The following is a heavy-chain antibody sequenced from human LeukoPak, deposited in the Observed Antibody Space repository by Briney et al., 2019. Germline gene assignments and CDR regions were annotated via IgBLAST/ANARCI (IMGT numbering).Heavy chain of an antibody. CDR3: ARDTSMGWIDY. Sequence: PSETLSLTCTVSGGSISSGGYYWSWIRQHPGKGLEWIGYIYYSGSTHYNPSLKSRVTISVDTSKNQFSLKLSSVTAADTAVYYCARDTSMGWIDYWGQGTLVTVSS. V-gene: IGHV4-31*03. CDR1: GGSISSGGYY. D-gene: IGHD5-18*01. J-gene: IGHJ4*02. CDR2: IYYSGST.